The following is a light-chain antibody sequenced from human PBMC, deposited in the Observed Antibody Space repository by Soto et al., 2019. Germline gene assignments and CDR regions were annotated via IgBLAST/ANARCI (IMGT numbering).Light chain of an antibody. Sequence: LTQSASVSGSPGQSITISCTGTSSDVGNYNYASWYQQHPGEVPKLIIFNVNNRPSGVSNRFSGSKSGNTASLTISGLQAEDEADYYCSSFTSSTTYVFGTGTRSPS. CDR2: NVN. CDR3: SSFTSSTTYV. J-gene: IGLJ1*01. V-gene: IGLV2-14*01. CDR1: SSDVGNYNY.